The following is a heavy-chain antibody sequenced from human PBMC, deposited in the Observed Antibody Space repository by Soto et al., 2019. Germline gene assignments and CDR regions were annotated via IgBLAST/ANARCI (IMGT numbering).Heavy chain of an antibody. CDR2: IIPVFGTV. CDR1: GGTLSSYV. J-gene: IGHJ6*02. D-gene: IGHD5-18*01. Sequence: SVKVSCKASGGTLSSYVISWVRQAPGQGLEWMGGIIPVFGTVNYAQKFQGRGTITADESTTTAYMELRSLRSEDAAVYYCARAQRIQLWASGMDVWGQGTTVTVSS. V-gene: IGHV1-69*13. CDR3: ARAQRIQLWASGMDV.